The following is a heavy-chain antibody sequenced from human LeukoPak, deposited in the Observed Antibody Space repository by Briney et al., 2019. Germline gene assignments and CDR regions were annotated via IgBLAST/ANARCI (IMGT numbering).Heavy chain of an antibody. CDR3: ARVGKGGYYYRGPLQH. CDR1: GFTFRNYG. CDR2: ISSSGFNT. Sequence: GGSLRLSCAASGFTFRNYGMSWVRQDPGKGLECGSSISSSGFNTYYEDSVKGRFSISRDNAKNTLYLQMNSLRAEDTAVYYCARVGKGGYYYRGPLQHWGQGTLVTVSS. J-gene: IGHJ1*01. V-gene: IGHV3-23*01. D-gene: IGHD3-22*01.